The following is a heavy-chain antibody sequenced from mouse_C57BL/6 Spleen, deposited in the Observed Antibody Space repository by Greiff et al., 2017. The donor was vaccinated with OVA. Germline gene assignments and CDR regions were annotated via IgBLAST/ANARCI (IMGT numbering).Heavy chain of an antibody. CDR3: ARRASYRSHRYFDV. D-gene: IGHD2-12*01. V-gene: IGHV1-50*01. Sequence: QVQLQQPGAELVKPGASVKLSCKASGYTFTSYWMQWVKQRPGQGLEWIGEIDPSDSYTNYNQKFKGKATLTVDTSSSTAYMQLSSLTSEDSAVYYSARRASYRSHRYFDVWGTETTLTVSS. CDR1: GYTFTSYW. J-gene: IGHJ1*03. CDR2: IDPSDSYT.